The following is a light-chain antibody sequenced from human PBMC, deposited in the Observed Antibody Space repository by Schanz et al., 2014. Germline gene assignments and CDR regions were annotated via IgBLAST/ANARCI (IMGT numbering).Light chain of an antibody. Sequence: QSALTQPASVSGSPGQSITISCTGTSSDVGAYNHVSWYQQHPGKAPKLMIYEGSKRPSGVSNRFSGSKSGYTASLTVSGLQAEDEADYYCSSYAGTNNFGVFGGGTKLTVL. V-gene: IGLV2-14*01. CDR2: EGS. J-gene: IGLJ3*02. CDR3: SSYAGTNNFGV. CDR1: SSDVGAYNH.